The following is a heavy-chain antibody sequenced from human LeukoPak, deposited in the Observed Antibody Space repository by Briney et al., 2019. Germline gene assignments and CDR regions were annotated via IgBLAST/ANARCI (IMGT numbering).Heavy chain of an antibody. CDR1: GGTFSSYA. V-gene: IGHV1-69*05. CDR2: IIPIFGTA. J-gene: IGHJ5*02. CDR3: AASYYGGDCYSRAPFDP. D-gene: IGHD2-21*02. Sequence: SVKVSCKASGGTFSSYAISWVRQAPGQGLEWMGRIIPIFGTANYAQKFQGRVTITTDESTSTAYMELSSLRSEDTAVYYCAASYYGGDCYSRAPFDPWGQGTLVTVSS.